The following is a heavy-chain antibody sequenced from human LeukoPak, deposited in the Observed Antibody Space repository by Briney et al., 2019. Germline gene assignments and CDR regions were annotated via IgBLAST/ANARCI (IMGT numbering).Heavy chain of an antibody. D-gene: IGHD5-12*01. V-gene: IGHV3-74*01. Sequence: RPGGSLRLSCAASGFTFSSYWMHWVRQAPGKGLVWVSRIISDGSSATYADSVKGRFTISRDNAKNSLYLQMNSLRAEDTAVYYCARTKGVIVATIYGNLVVYYYFDYWGQGTLVTVSS. CDR3: ARTKGVIVATIYGNLVVYYYFDY. CDR1: GFTFSSYW. CDR2: IISDGSSA. J-gene: IGHJ4*02.